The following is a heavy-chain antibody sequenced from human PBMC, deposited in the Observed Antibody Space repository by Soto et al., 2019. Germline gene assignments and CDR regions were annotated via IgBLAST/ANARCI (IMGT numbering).Heavy chain of an antibody. CDR2: VYSTGTI. CDR1: CYFISYYY. J-gene: IGHJ5*02. CDR3: ARDDLGRNTRAFDP. D-gene: IGHD2-21*02. Sequence: XETLYLNYSVSCYFISYYYWAWIRQSAGKGLEWIGRVYSTGTIFYNPSLKSRATMSVDTSKNQFSLKLTSVNAADTAVYYCARDDLGRNTRAFDPWGQGTLVTVSS. V-gene: IGHV4-4*07.